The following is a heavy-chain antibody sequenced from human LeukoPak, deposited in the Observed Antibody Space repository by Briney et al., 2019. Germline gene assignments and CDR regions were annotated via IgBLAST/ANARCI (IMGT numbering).Heavy chain of an antibody. CDR3: ARVATASFDQ. V-gene: IGHV5-51*01. Sequence: GESLKISCRGSGYSFTTYWIAWARQMPGKGLEWMGIIYPGDSDTRHSPSFQGQVTISVAKSISTVYLQWSSLKASDTAMYYCARVATASFDQWGQGTLVTVSS. D-gene: IGHD2-15*01. CDR2: IYPGDSDT. J-gene: IGHJ4*02. CDR1: GYSFTTYW.